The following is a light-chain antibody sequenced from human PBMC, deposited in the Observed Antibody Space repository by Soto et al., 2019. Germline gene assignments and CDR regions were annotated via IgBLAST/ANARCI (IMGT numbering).Light chain of an antibody. CDR2: DVS. V-gene: IGLV2-14*01. CDR3: SSYTSSSTYV. Sequence: QSDLKHPASVSRSPGQAITISCTETSSDVGGYNYVSWYQQHPGKAPKLMIYDVSNRPSGVSNRFSGSKSGNTASLTISGLQAEDEADYYCSSYTSSSTYVFGTGTKVTVL. CDR1: SSDVGGYNY. J-gene: IGLJ1*01.